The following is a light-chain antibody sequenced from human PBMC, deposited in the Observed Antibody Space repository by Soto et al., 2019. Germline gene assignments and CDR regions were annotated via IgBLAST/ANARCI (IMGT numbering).Light chain of an antibody. Sequence: QSVLTQPPSASGTPGQRVTISCSGSSSNIGSNTVNWYQQLPGTAPKLLIYSNNQRPSGVPDRFSGSKSGTSASLAISGLQSEDEADYYCAAWXDXLXXXXFGGXX. CDR3: AAWXDXLXXXX. CDR1: SSNIGSNT. J-gene: IGLJ2*01. V-gene: IGLV1-44*01. CDR2: SNN.